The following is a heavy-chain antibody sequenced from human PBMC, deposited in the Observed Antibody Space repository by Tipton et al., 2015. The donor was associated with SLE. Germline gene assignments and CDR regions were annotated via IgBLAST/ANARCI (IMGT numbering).Heavy chain of an antibody. Sequence: TLSLTCTVSGVSITTGGYYWTWIRQLPGKGLEWLGYIYYSGSTNYKPSLKSRVTISVDTSKNQFSLKLSSVTAADTAVYYCASGILTGYAAFDIWGPGTMVSVSS. J-gene: IGHJ3*02. V-gene: IGHV4-31*03. CDR2: IYYSGST. D-gene: IGHD3-9*01. CDR1: GVSITTGGYY. CDR3: ASGILTGYAAFDI.